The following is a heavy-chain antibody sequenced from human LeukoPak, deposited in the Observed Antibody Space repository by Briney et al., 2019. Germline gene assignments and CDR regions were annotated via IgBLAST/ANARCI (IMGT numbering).Heavy chain of an antibody. J-gene: IGHJ4*02. CDR3: AKEAGYSSGWYLDY. CDR2: IWYDGSNK. D-gene: IGHD6-19*01. Sequence: QPGRSLRLSCAASGFTFSSYVMHWVRQAPGKGLEWVAVIWYDGSNKYYADSVKGRFTISRDNSKNTLYLQMNSLRAEDTAVYYCAKEAGYSSGWYLDYWGQGTLVTVSS. V-gene: IGHV3-33*06. CDR1: GFTFSSYV.